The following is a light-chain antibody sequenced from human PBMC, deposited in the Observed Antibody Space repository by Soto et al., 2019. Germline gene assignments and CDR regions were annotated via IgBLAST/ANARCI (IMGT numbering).Light chain of an antibody. CDR2: DTS. J-gene: IGKJ3*01. CDR1: QSVGNK. V-gene: IGKV3-15*01. CDR3: QQYYSWPL. Sequence: EIVMTQSPATLSVSPGEGATLSGRASQSVGNKLAWYQQKPGQPPSLLIYDTSTRAAAVPARFSGSGSGTAFTLTITGLQSEDFAVYYCQQYYSWPLFGPGTKVEI.